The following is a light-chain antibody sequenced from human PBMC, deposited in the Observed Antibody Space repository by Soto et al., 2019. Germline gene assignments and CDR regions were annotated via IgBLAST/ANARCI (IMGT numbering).Light chain of an antibody. CDR1: SSDVGGYNY. CDR2: DVS. V-gene: IGLV2-11*01. Sequence: QSALTQPRSVSGSPGQSVTISCTGTSSDVGGYNYVSWYRQHPGKAPKLMIYDVSKRPSGVPDRFSGSKSGNTASLTISGLQAEDEADYYCCSYAGSYTFRGVVFGGGTKLTVL. CDR3: CSYAGSYTFRGVV. J-gene: IGLJ2*01.